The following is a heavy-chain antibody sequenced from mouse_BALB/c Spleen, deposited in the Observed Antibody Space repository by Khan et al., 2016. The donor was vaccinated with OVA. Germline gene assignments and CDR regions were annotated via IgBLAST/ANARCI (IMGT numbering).Heavy chain of an antibody. J-gene: IGHJ1*01. D-gene: IGHD1-1*02. CDR2: INTYTGEP. Sequence: QIQLVQSGPELKKPGETVKISCKASGYTFTNYGMTWVKQAPGKGLKWMGWINTYTGEPTYADDFKGRFAFSLETSASTAYLQINNRKNEDTATYFCAREATYYEFGYWYFDFWGAGTTVTVSS. CDR1: GYTFTNYG. V-gene: IGHV9-3-1*01. CDR3: AREATYYEFGYWYFDF.